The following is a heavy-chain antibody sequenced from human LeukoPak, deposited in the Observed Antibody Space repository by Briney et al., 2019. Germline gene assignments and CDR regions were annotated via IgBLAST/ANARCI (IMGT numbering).Heavy chain of an antibody. CDR3: ARLNSSSWYHYYYMDV. Sequence: SETLSLTCTVSGGSISSYYWSWIRQPPGKGLEWIGYIYYSGSTNYNPSLKSRVTISVDTSKNQFSLKQSSVTAADTAVYYCARLNSSSWYHYYYMDVWGKGTTVTVSS. V-gene: IGHV4-59*08. CDR2: IYYSGST. J-gene: IGHJ6*03. D-gene: IGHD6-13*01. CDR1: GGSISSYY.